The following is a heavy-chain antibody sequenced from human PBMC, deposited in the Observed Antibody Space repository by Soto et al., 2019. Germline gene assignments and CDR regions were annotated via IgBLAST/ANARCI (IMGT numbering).Heavy chain of an antibody. CDR2: ISYDGSNK. J-gene: IGHJ6*02. V-gene: IGHV3-30*18. D-gene: IGHD4-17*01. Sequence: QVQLVESGGGVVQPGRSLRLSCAASGFTFSSYGMHWVRQAPGKGLEWVAVISYDGSNKYYADSVKGRFTISRDNSKNXLYLQMNSLRAEDTAVYYCAKVRGDQYYYYYGMDVWGQGTTVTVSS. CDR3: AKVRGDQYYYYYGMDV. CDR1: GFTFSSYG.